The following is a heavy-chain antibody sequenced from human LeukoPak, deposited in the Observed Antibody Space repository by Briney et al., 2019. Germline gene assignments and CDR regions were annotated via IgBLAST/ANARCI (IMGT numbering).Heavy chain of an antibody. CDR2: IYYSGST. V-gene: IGHV4-59*01. D-gene: IGHD6-19*01. CDR1: GGSISSYY. J-gene: IGHJ5*02. CDR3: ARDGPQSHKSIAVAVYNWFDP. Sequence: KPSETLSLTCTVSGGSISSYYWSWIRQPPGKGLEWIGYIYYSGSTNYNPSLKSRVTISVDTSKNQFSLKLSSVTAADTAVYYCARDGPQSHKSIAVAVYNWFDPWGQGTLVTVSS.